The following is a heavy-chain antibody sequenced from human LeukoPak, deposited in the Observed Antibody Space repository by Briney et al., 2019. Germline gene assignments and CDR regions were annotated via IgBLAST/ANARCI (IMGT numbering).Heavy chain of an antibody. CDR3: ARQYGGSSRSAAFDI. J-gene: IGHJ3*02. V-gene: IGHV3-7*01. Sequence: GGSLRLSCAASGFTFSNYWMSWVRQAPGKGLEWVATIKEDGSEKYSVESVKGRFTISRDNTKNSLYLQMNSLRAEDTAVYYCARQYGGSSRSAAFDIWGQGTMVTVSS. D-gene: IGHD4-23*01. CDR1: GFTFSNYW. CDR2: IKEDGSEK.